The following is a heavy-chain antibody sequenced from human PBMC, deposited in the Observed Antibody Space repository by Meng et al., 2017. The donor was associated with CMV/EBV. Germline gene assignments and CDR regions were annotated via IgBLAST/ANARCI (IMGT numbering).Heavy chain of an antibody. V-gene: IGHV4-39*07. CDR2: IYYSGST. CDR1: GGSISSSSYY. CDR3: AQGGTFDAFDI. Sequence: SETLSLTCTVSGGSISSSSYYWGWIRQPPGKGLEWIGSIYYSGSTCYNPSLRSRVTISVDTSKNQCSLKLSSVTAADTAVYYCAQGGTFDAFDIWGQGTMVTVSS. J-gene: IGHJ3*02.